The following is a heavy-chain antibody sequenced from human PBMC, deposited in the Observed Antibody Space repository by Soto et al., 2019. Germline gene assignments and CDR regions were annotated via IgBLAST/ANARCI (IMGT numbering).Heavy chain of an antibody. Sequence: PGESLKISCKGSGYSFTSYWIGWVRQMPGRGLEWMGIIYPGDSDTRCSPSFQGQVTISADKSISTAYLQWSSLKASDTAMYYCARRGLTGTTYFYYYYGMDVWGQGTTVTVSS. V-gene: IGHV5-51*01. D-gene: IGHD1-7*01. CDR1: GYSFTSYW. CDR2: IYPGDSDT. J-gene: IGHJ6*02. CDR3: ARRGLTGTTYFYYYYGMDV.